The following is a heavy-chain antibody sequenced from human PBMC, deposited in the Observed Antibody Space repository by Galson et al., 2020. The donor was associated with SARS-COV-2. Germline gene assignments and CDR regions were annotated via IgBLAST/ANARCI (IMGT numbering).Heavy chain of an antibody. CDR2: INAGNGNT. D-gene: IGHD2-2*01. CDR1: GYTFTSYA. CDR3: ARDLVVVPAAMGI. J-gene: IGHJ4*02. V-gene: IGHV1-3*01. Sequence: ASVKVSCKASGYTFTSYAMHWVRQAPGQRLEWMGWINAGNGNTKYSQKFQGRVTITRDTSASTAYMELSSLRSEDTAVYYCARDLVVVPAAMGIWGQGTLVTVSS.